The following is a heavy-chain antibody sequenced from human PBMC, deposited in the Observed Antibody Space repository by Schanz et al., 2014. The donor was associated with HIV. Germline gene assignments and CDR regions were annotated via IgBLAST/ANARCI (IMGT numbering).Heavy chain of an antibody. Sequence: EVQLVESGGGLVQPGGSLRLSCAASGFTFSSYGMHWVRQAPGKGLEWVSSISGSGGSTYYADSVKGRFTISRGNSKNTLYLQMNSLRAEDTAVYYCAKDRITGTTGVPYYYYGMDVWGQGTTVTVSS. D-gene: IGHD1-7*01. V-gene: IGHV3-23*04. CDR2: ISGSGGST. CDR1: GFTFSSYG. CDR3: AKDRITGTTGVPYYYYGMDV. J-gene: IGHJ6*02.